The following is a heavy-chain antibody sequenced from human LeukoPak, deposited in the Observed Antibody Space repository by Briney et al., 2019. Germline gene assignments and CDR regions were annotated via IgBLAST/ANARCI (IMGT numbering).Heavy chain of an antibody. CDR2: ISGSGDDT. J-gene: IGHJ4*02. Sequence: GGSLRLSCSASGFTFSSYVMTWVRQAPGRGLEWVSAISGSGDDTYYADSVKGRFTISRDNSKNTLYLQMNSLRAEDTAVYYCAKKEAMIRGVPYYYDFWGQGTLVTVSS. D-gene: IGHD3-10*01. CDR3: AKKEAMIRGVPYYYDF. V-gene: IGHV3-23*01. CDR1: GFTFSSYV.